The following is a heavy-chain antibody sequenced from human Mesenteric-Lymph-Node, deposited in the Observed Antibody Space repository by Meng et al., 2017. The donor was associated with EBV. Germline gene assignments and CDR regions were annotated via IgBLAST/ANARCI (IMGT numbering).Heavy chain of an antibody. D-gene: IGHD2-15*01. J-gene: IGHJ4*02. CDR2: IVPIFGPA. CDR3: AIALNCGGGSCYRFDD. V-gene: IGHV1-69*06. CDR1: GGTFNNYA. Sequence: QVQLVQSGAEVKKPGSSMKFSCKASGGTFNNYAISWVRQAPGQGLEWMGGIVPIFGPANYSQKFQGRVTITADKSTNTAFMELSGLSSADTAMYYCAIALNCGGGSCYRFDDWGQGTLVTVDS.